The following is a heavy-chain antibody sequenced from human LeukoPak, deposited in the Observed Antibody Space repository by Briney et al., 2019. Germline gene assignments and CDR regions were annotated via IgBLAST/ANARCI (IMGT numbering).Heavy chain of an antibody. D-gene: IGHD3-3*01. CDR1: GYTFTSYD. V-gene: IGHV1-8*01. J-gene: IGHJ4*02. CDR3: ARAASGITIFGVVITHSDY. CDR2: MNPNSGNT. Sequence: ASVKVSCKASGYTFTSYDINWVRQATGQGLEWMGWMNPNSGNTGYAQKFQGRVTMTRNTSISTAYMELRSLRSDDTAVYYCARAASGITIFGVVITHSDYWGQGTLVTVSS.